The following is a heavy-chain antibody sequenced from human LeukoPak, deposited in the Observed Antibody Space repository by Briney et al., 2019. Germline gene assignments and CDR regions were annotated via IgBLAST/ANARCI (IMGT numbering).Heavy chain of an antibody. CDR2: IYYSGST. D-gene: IGHD3-22*01. J-gene: IGHJ4*02. V-gene: IGHV4-59*11. CDR1: GGSISSHY. Sequence: SETLSLTCTVSGGSISSHYWSWIRQPPGKGLEWIGYIYYSGSTNYNPSLKSRVTISVDTSKNQFSLKLSSVTAADTAVYYCASHSSGYYVLWGQGTLVTVSS. CDR3: ASHSSGYYVL.